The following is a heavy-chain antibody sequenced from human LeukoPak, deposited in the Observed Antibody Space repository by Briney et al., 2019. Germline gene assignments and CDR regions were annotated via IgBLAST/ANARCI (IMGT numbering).Heavy chain of an antibody. CDR2: VYYTGRT. V-gene: IGHV4-59*08. D-gene: IGHD2-15*01. Sequence: SETLSLTCSVSDGSTTGYYWSWIRQPPGKGLEWIAYVYYTGRTLYNPSLESRVTISVDTSKTQFSLTVTSVTAADTAVYYCARIGPYCSGGSCIDAFDIWGQGTMVTVSS. CDR3: ARIGPYCSGGSCIDAFDI. CDR1: DGSTTGYY. J-gene: IGHJ3*02.